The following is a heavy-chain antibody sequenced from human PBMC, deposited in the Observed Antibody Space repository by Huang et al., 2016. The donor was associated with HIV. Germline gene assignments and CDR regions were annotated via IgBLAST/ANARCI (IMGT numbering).Heavy chain of an antibody. CDR2: ISYDGSNK. CDR1: GFIFSNYG. CDR3: ALKGDSSGWEYFRH. V-gene: IGHV3-30*03. Sequence: QVQLVESGGGVVQPGRSLRLSCAASGFIFSNYGMHWVRQAPGKGLEWVAIISYDGSNKYYTDSVKGRFASSRDNSKNTLYLQMNSLRAEDTAVYYCALKGDSSGWEYFRHWGQGTLVTVSS. J-gene: IGHJ1*01. D-gene: IGHD6-19*01.